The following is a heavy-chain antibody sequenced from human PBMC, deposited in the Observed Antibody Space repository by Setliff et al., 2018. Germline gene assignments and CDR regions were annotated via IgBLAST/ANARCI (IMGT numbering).Heavy chain of an antibody. J-gene: IGHJ5*02. V-gene: IGHV4-59*01. CDR2: IYYSGST. Sequence: SETLSLTCTASGDSISSYYWSWIRQPPGKGLEWIGYIYYSGSTNYNPSLKSRVTMSVATFENHFSLKLNSLTAADTAVYYCARVTNWGLDLRFDPWGQGILVTVSS. CDR3: ARVTNWGLDLRFDP. D-gene: IGHD7-27*01. CDR1: GDSISSYY.